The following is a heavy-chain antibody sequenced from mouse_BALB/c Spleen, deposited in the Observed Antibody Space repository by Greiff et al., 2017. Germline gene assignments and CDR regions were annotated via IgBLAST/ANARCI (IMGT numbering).Heavy chain of an antibody. CDR2: INPDSSTI. CDR3: AREATPSYYAGYYAMDY. D-gene: IGHD1-1*01. V-gene: IGHV4-1*02. CDR1: GFDFSRYW. Sequence: EVQVVESGGGLVQPGGSLKLSCAASGFDFSRYWMSWVRQAPGKGLEWIGEINPDSSTINYTPSLKDKFIISRDNAKNTLYLQMSKVRSEDTALYYCAREATPSYYAGYYAMDYWGQGTSVTVSS. J-gene: IGHJ4*01.